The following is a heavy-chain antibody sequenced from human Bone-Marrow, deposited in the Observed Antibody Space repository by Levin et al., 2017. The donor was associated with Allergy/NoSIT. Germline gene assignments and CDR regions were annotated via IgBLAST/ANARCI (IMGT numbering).Heavy chain of an antibody. D-gene: IGHD4-11*01. Sequence: GGSLRLSCAASGFIFSDYAMSWVRQAPGRGLEWVSAISGAGGSTYYPDSVRGRFTISRDNSQNILYLQMSSLSAEDTAVYFCAKDSTVNPIDYIDQWGQGSLVTVSS. CDR2: ISGAGGST. J-gene: IGHJ4*02. CDR3: AKDSTVNPIDYIDQ. CDR1: GFIFSDYA. V-gene: IGHV3-23*01.